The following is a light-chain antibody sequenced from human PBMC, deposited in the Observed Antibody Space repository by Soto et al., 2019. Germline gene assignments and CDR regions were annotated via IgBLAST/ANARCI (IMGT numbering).Light chain of an antibody. CDR2: ESS. Sequence: DIHMAQSPSSVSASVGDTVTITCRASQNVRSYLNWYQQKPGKAPKLLIYESSTLESGVPSTFSGDGFGTDFTLTISSLHPDDFATYYCQQSFFAPPTFGRGTKVEI. J-gene: IGKJ1*01. CDR3: QQSFFAPPT. CDR1: QNVRSY. V-gene: IGKV1-39*01.